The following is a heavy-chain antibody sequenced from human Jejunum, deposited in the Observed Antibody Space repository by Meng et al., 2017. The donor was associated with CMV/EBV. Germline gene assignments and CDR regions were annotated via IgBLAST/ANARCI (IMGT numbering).Heavy chain of an antibody. CDR2: ISTDGVTI. V-gene: IGHV3-11*01. D-gene: IGHD3-10*01. J-gene: IGHJ6*02. CDR1: GFSFTDCF. CDR3: AREHLSMVRDYGMDV. Sequence: GFSFTDCFMGWIHQPPGKGLEWVAYISTDGVTIYYADSVGERFTISRDNAEKSLYLQMNSLRAEDTAVYYYAREHLSMVRDYGMDVWGQGTTVTVSS.